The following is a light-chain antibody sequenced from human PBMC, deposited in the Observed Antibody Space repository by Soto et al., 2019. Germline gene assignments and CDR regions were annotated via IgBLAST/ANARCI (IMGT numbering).Light chain of an antibody. V-gene: IGLV2-8*01. Sequence: QSALTQPPSASGSPGQSVTISCTGTSSDVGGYKYVSWYQQHPGKAPKLMIYEVSQRPSGVPDRFAGSKSGNTASLTVSGLQAEEEADYYCTSYAGSNNVFGTGTKLTVL. CDR1: SSDVGGYKY. CDR2: EVS. CDR3: TSYAGSNNV. J-gene: IGLJ1*01.